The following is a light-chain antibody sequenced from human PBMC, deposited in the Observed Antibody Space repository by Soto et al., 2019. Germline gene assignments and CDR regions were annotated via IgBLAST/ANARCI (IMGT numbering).Light chain of an antibody. CDR2: EAS. CDR1: QGIGDT. CDR3: QQYNNWPPT. Sequence: EIVMTQSPATLSVSPGEGATLSCRASQGIGDTLAWYQQKPGQAPRLLMYEASTRATGIPARFSGGGSGTDFTLTISSLEPEDFAVYYCQQYNNWPPTFGQGTKVDIK. J-gene: IGKJ1*01. V-gene: IGKV3D-15*01.